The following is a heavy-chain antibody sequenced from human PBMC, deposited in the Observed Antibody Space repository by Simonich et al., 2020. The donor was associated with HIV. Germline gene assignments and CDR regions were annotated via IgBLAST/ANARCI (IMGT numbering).Heavy chain of an antibody. V-gene: IGHV7-4-1*02. Sequence: QVQLVQSGSELKKPGASVKVSCKAFGYTFTSYAINWVRQAPGQGLEWMGWINTSTGNPTYDKGFTGRFVFSVATSVSTAYLQISSLKAEDTAVYYCARDGSSSSGWFDLWGQGTLVTVSS. J-gene: IGHJ5*02. CDR3: ARDGSSSSGWFDL. CDR2: INTSTGNP. D-gene: IGHD6-6*01. CDR1: GYTFTSYA.